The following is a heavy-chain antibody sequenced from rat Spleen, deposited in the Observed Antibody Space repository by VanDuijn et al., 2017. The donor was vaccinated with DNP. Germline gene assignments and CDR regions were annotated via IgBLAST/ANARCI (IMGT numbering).Heavy chain of an antibody. D-gene: IGHD1-12*01. J-gene: IGHJ2*01. V-gene: IGHV1-43*01. CDR3: ARSHGITSYFDY. CDR1: GYTLTSYY. Sequence: QVQLQQSGAELAKPGSSVKISCKASGYTLTSYYISWITQTTGQGLEYIGYMNTVSGCTNNNKKFKGKATLTVDKSSSKAFMQLSSLTPDDSAVYYCARSHGITSYFDYWCQGVMVTVSS. CDR2: MNTVSGCT.